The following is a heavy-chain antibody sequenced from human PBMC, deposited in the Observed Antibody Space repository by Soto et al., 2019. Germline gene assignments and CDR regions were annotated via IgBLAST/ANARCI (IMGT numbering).Heavy chain of an antibody. Sequence: GGSLRLSCAASGFTFSSYAMHWVRQAPGKGLEWVAVISYDGSNKYYADSVKGRFTISRDNSKNTLYLQMNSLRAEDTAVYYCARDPTAYLTGDMDYWGQGTLVTVSS. J-gene: IGHJ4*02. D-gene: IGHD7-27*01. V-gene: IGHV3-30-3*01. CDR3: ARDPTAYLTGDMDY. CDR1: GFTFSSYA. CDR2: ISYDGSNK.